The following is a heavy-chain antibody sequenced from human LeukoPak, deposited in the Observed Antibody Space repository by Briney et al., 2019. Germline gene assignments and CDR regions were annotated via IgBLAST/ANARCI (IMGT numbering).Heavy chain of an antibody. V-gene: IGHV1-18*01. Sequence: ASVKVSCKASGYTFTTYSINWVRQAPGQGLEWMGWISAYNGNTKYAQKLQGRVTMTTDTSTSTAYMELRSLRSDDTAVYYCARGLGGSGSYFLTFDYWGQGTLVTVSS. CDR2: ISAYNGNT. CDR3: ARGLGGSGSYFLTFDY. D-gene: IGHD1-26*01. CDR1: GYTFTTYS. J-gene: IGHJ4*02.